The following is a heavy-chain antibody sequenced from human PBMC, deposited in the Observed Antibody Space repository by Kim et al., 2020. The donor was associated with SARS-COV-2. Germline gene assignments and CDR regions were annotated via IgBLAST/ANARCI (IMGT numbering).Heavy chain of an antibody. CDR2: IIPILGIA. CDR1: GGTFSSYA. V-gene: IGHV1-69*04. CDR3: ARSVVTPSSLDY. D-gene: IGHD2-21*02. J-gene: IGHJ4*02. Sequence: SVKVSCKASGGTFSSYAISWVRQAPGQGLEWMGRIIPILGIANYAQKFQGRVTITADKSTSTAYMELSRLRSEDTAVYYCARSVVTPSSLDYWGQGTLVTVSS.